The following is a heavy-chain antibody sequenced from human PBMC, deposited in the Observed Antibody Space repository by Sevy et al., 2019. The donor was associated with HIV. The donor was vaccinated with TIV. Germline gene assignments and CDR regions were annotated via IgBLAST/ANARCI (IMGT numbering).Heavy chain of an antibody. CDR3: ASVVKNDFWDGHVNYYGLDV. CDR2: IKSKTDGGTA. J-gene: IGHJ6*02. D-gene: IGHD3-3*01. CDR1: GFTFNYAW. Sequence: GGSLRLSCAASGFTFNYAWMSWVRQAPGKGLEWVGRIKSKTDGGTAEYAAHVKGRFTISRDDSENTLYLQMNSLKTEDTAVYYCASVVKNDFWDGHVNYYGLDVWGQGTTVTVSS. V-gene: IGHV3-15*01.